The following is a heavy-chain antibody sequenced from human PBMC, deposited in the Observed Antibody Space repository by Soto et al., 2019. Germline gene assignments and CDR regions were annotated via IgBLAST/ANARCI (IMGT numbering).Heavy chain of an antibody. Sequence: GESLKISCKGSGYTFTNYWIGWVRQMPGKGPEWMGIIYPGDSDTKYNPSFQGQVAISADKSITTTYLQWSSLKASDTAIYYCAASIFYYGMDVWGQGTTVTVSS. J-gene: IGHJ6*02. CDR3: AASIFYYGMDV. V-gene: IGHV5-51*01. CDR2: IYPGDSDT. CDR1: GYTFTNYW.